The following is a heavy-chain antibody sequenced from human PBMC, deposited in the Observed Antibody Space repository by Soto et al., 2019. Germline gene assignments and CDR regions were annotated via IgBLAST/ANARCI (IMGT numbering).Heavy chain of an antibody. Sequence: SETLSLTCSVSGGSISRYYWSWIRQPPGKGLEWIGYAYYSGDTGYNPSLKSRVTMAVDTSKSQVSLKLSSVTAADTAVYYCARDRSTYGGGGTGEVKENWFDPWGQGALVTVS. J-gene: IGHJ5*02. CDR2: AYYSGDT. D-gene: IGHD2-8*01. CDR1: GGSISRYY. CDR3: ARDRSTYGGGGTGEVKENWFDP. V-gene: IGHV4-59*01.